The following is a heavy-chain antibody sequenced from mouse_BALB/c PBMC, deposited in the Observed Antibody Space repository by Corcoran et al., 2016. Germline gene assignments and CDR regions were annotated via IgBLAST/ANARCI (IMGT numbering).Heavy chain of an antibody. V-gene: IGHV9-1*02. CDR2: INTYTGET. Sequence: QIQLVQPGPALKKPGATVKIFCKASGYTFTNYGMNWVKQAPGKGLTWIGWINTYTGETTYADDCKGRFAFSLETSASSAYLQINNLKNEDMATYFCAREPYAMDYWGQGTSVTVSS. CDR1: GYTFTNYG. CDR3: AREPYAMDY. J-gene: IGHJ4*01.